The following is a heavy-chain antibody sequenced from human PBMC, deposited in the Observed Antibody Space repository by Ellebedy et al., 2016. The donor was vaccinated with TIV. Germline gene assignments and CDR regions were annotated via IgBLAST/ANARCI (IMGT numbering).Heavy chain of an antibody. CDR3: WRDRMGATYTFDM. D-gene: IGHD2-21*01. J-gene: IGHJ3*02. Sequence: GESLKISCAASGFTFTNYAIHWVRQGPGKGLVWVSHINDDGNRITYADSVKGRFAISRDIARNTLFLQMDRLRAEDTAVYYCWRDRMGATYTFDMWGQGTMVTVSS. CDR2: INDDGNRI. CDR1: GFTFTNYA. V-gene: IGHV3-74*01.